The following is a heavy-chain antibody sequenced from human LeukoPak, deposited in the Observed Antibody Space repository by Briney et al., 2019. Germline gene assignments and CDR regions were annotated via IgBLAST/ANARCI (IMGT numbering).Heavy chain of an antibody. Sequence: TSETLSLTCTVSGYSITSGYYWGWIRQPPGKGLEWIGSIYHSGTTHYNPSLKSRLTISVDASKNQFSLRLSSVTAADTAVYYCARIIELTGHFEYWGQGTLVTVSS. CDR3: ARIIELTGHFEY. CDR2: IYHSGTT. CDR1: GYSITSGYY. J-gene: IGHJ4*02. D-gene: IGHD3-9*01. V-gene: IGHV4-38-2*02.